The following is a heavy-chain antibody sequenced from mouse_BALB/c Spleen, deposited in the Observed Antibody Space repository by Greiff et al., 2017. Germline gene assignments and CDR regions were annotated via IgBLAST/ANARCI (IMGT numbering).Heavy chain of an antibody. CDR1: GFTFSSYD. V-gene: IGHV5-12-1*01. D-gene: IGHD2-10*01. J-gene: IGHJ3*01. CDR3: ARHNSFYGNYLFAY. CDR2: ISSGGGST. Sequence: EVHLVESGGGLVQPGGSLKLSCAASGFTFSSYDMSWVRQTPEKRLEWVAYISSGGGSTYYPDTVKGRFTISRDNAKNTLYLQMSSLKSEDTAMYYCARHNSFYGNYLFAYWGQGTLVTVSA.